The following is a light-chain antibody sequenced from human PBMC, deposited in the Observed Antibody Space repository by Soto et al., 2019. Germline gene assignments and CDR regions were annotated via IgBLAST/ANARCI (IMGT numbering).Light chain of an antibody. Sequence: QSALTQPASVSGSPGQSITISCTGTSSDVGGYNSVSWYQQHPGKAPKLIIYEISNRPSGVSSRFSGSKSGNTASLTISGLQAEDEADYYCSSYTSSVTYVFGTGTKV. CDR3: SSYTSSVTYV. CDR1: SSDVGGYNS. J-gene: IGLJ1*01. V-gene: IGLV2-14*03. CDR2: EIS.